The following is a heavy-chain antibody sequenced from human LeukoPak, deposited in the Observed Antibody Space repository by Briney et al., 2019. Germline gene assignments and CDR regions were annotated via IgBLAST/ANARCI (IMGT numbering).Heavy chain of an antibody. CDR2: IYYSGST. CDR3: ARRGYGDYAYYFDY. J-gene: IGHJ4*02. Sequence: SETLSLTCTVSGGSISSYYWSWIRQPPGKGLEWIGYIYYSGSTNYNPSLKSRVTISVDTSKSQFSLKLSSVTAADTAVYYCARRGYGDYAYYFDYWGQGTLVTVSS. CDR1: GGSISSYY. D-gene: IGHD4-17*01. V-gene: IGHV4-59*08.